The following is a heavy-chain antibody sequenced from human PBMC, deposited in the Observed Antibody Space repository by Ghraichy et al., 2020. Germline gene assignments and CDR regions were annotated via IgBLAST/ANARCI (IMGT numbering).Heavy chain of an antibody. CDR3: ARKGERAWYQNFDY. Sequence: AGSLRLSCATSGFPFSSYWVTWVRQAPGKGLEWVANINQDGSEKHYVDSVKGRFTISRDNAKNSLYLQMNSLTAADTAVYYCARKGERAWYQNFDYWGQGTLVTVSS. V-gene: IGHV3-7*01. D-gene: IGHD6-13*01. J-gene: IGHJ4*02. CDR1: GFPFSSYW. CDR2: INQDGSEK.